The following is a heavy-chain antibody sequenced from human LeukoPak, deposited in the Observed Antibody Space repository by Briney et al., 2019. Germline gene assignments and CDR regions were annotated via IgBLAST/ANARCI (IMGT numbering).Heavy chain of an antibody. CDR3: ARVAGGGVLFYFDY. V-gene: IGHV3-11*01. Sequence: PGGSLRLSCVASGFTFSDYYMSWIRQAPGKGLEWASYISSSGNTIYYADSVKGRFTISRNNAKNSLYLQMNSLRAEDTAVYYCARVAGGGVLFYFDYWGQGTLVIVSS. CDR1: GFTFSDYY. CDR2: ISSSGNTI. D-gene: IGHD1-26*01. J-gene: IGHJ4*02.